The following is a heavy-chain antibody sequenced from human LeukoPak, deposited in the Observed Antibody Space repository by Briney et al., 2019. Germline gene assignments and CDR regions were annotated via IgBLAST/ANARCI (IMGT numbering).Heavy chain of an antibody. J-gene: IGHJ5*02. CDR3: SRARTGTWLDP. V-gene: IGHV3-49*04. D-gene: IGHD6-6*01. CDR2: IRSKDYGGTT. Sequence: GRSLRLSCTASGFTFAELAMAWVRQAPGKGLEWVGFIRSKDYGGTTEYAASVKGRITISRDDSKNIAYLQMNSLKTEDTAVYYCSRARTGTWLDPWGQGTLVTVSS. CDR1: GFTFAELA.